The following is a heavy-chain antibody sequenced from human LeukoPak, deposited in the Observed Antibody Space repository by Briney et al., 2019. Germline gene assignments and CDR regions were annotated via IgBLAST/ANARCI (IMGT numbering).Heavy chain of an antibody. Sequence: SETLSLTCIVSGGSISSYYWSWIRQPPGKGLEWIGYIYYSGSTNYNPSLKSRVTISVDTSKNQFSLKLSSVTAADTAVYYCARGLVNSSSWYRFWGQGTLVTVSS. V-gene: IGHV4-59*12. CDR1: GGSISSYY. J-gene: IGHJ4*02. CDR3: ARGLVNSSSWYRF. CDR2: IYYSGST. D-gene: IGHD6-13*01.